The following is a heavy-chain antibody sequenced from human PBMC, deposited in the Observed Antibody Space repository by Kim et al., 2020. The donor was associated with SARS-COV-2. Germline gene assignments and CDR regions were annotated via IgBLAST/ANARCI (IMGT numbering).Heavy chain of an antibody. J-gene: IGHJ4*02. Sequence: SVKVSCKASGFTFSNSAVQWVRQARGQRLEWIGWVVVGNGNTNYAQKFQERVTISRDMSTSTAYMELSSLRSDDTAVYYCAADTLTLFFWGQGTLVSVS. CDR1: GFTFSNSA. V-gene: IGHV1-58*01. CDR2: VVVGNGNT. CDR3: AADTLTLFF. D-gene: IGHD2-21*01.